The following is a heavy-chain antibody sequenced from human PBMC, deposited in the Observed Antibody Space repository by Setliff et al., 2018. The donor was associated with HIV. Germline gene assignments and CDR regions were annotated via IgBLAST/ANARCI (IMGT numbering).Heavy chain of an antibody. CDR1: GGSFSGYD. CDR3: ARSSYYVSSGYYYPRGYFDL. D-gene: IGHD3-22*01. Sequence: SETLSLTSAVYGGSFSGYDWSWIRQPPGKGLEWIGEINHSGSTNYNPSLKSRVTISVDTSKNQFSLKLYSVTAADTSVYYCARSSYYVSSGYYYPRGYFDLWGRGTLVTVSS. J-gene: IGHJ2*01. V-gene: IGHV4-34*01. CDR2: INHSGST.